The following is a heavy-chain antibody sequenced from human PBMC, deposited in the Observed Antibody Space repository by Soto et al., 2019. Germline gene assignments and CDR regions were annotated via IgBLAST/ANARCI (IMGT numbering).Heavy chain of an antibody. D-gene: IGHD3-10*01. CDR3: ARDSLGGSGSYLDYYYYYGMDV. J-gene: IGHJ6*02. CDR2: ISAYNGNT. CDR1: GYTFTSYG. Sequence: ASVKDSCKASGYTFTSYGISWVRQAPGQGLEWMGWISAYNGNTNYAQKLQGRVTMTTDTSTSTAYMELRSLRSGDTAVYYCARDSLGGSGSYLDYYYYYGMDVWGQGTTVTVSS. V-gene: IGHV1-18*01.